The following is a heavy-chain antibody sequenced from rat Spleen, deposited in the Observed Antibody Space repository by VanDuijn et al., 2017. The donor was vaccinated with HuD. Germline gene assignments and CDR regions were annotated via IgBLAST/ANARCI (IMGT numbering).Heavy chain of an antibody. D-gene: IGHD5-1*01. V-gene: IGHV2-13*01. CDR2: IWGNGSP. CDR3: ARLGDY. J-gene: IGHJ2*01. Sequence: VQLKESGPGLVQPSQTLSLTCTVSGFSLSNYGVIWVRQPPGKGLEWMGVIWGNGSPNYNSALKSRLSISRDTSKSQVFLKMNSVQTEDTAMYFCARLGDYWGQGVMVTVSS. CDR1: GFSLSNYG.